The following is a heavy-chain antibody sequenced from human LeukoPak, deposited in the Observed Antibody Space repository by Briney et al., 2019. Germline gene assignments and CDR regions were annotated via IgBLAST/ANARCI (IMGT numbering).Heavy chain of an antibody. J-gene: IGHJ4*02. V-gene: IGHV1-8*01. CDR3: ARSPVGVRKKHDF. CDR1: GYTFTSYD. D-gene: IGHD3-10*01. CDR2: MNPTSGHT. Sequence: ASVKVSCKASGYTFTSYDINWVRQATGQGLEWMGWMNPTSGHTGYAQNFQGRVTMTRDTSISTAYMELNSLTSEDTAVYYCARSPVGVRKKHDFWGQGTLVIVSS.